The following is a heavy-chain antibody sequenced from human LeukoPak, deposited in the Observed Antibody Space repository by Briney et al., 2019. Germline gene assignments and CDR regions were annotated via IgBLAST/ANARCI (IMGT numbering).Heavy chain of an antibody. J-gene: IGHJ4*02. CDR1: GGSINTYY. CDR2: ISYSGST. CDR3: AREGYDSKIYYKADY. Sequence: SETLSLTCTVSGGSINTYYWSWIRQPPGKGLEWIGYISYSGSTKYNPSFESRVTITVDTSKNQFSLKVTSVTAADTAVYYCAREGYDSKIYYKADYWDQGTLVTVSS. D-gene: IGHD3-22*01. V-gene: IGHV4-59*01.